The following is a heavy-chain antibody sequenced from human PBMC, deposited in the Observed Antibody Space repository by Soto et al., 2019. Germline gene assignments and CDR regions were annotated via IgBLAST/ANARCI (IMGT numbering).Heavy chain of an antibody. D-gene: IGHD6-19*01. CDR1: GYTFTSYY. J-gene: IGHJ6*02. CDR3: AREASGGVTYYYYYGMDV. Sequence: ASVKVSCKASGYTFTSYYMHWVRQAPGQGLEWMGIINPSGGSTSYAQKSQGRVTMTRDTSTSTVYMELSSLRSEDTAVYYCAREASGGVTYYYYYGMDVWGQGTTVTVSS. V-gene: IGHV1-46*01. CDR2: INPSGGST.